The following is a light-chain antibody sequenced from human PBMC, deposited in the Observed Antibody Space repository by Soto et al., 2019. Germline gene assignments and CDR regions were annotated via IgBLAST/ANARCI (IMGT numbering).Light chain of an antibody. CDR1: SSDIGGSKS. V-gene: IGLV2-14*03. Sequence: QFALTQPASVSGSPGQSISISCTGTSSDIGGSKSVSWYQQHQGKAPKLIIYEVSKRPSGISNRFSGSKSANTASLTISGLQADDEADYFCASNTPTWVFGGGTKLTVL. CDR3: ASNTPTWV. J-gene: IGLJ3*02. CDR2: EVS.